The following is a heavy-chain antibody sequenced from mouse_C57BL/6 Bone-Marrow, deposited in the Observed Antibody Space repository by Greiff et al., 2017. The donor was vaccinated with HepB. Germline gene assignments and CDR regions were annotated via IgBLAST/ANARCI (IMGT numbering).Heavy chain of an antibody. CDR2: IEPSDSYT. Sequence: QVQLQQPGAELVRPGTSVKLSCKASGYTFTSYWMHWVKQRPGQGLEWIGVIEPSDSYTNYNQKFKGKATLTVDTSSSTAYMQLSSLTSEDSAVYYCANTVWFAYWGQGTLVTVSA. V-gene: IGHV1-59*01. CDR3: ANTVWFAY. CDR1: GYTFTSYW. J-gene: IGHJ3*01.